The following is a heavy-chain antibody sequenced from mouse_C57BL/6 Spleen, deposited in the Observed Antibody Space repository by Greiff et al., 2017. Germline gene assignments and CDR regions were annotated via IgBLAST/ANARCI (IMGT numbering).Heavy chain of an antibody. J-gene: IGHJ2*01. CDR3: ARSVYPYFDY. V-gene: IGHV1-61*01. CDR2: IYPSDSET. CDR1: GYTFTSYW. Sequence: QVQLQQPGAELVRPGSSVKLSCKASGYTFTSYWMAWVKQRPGQGLEWIGNIYPSDSETHYNQKFKDKATLTVDKSSSTAYMQLSSLTSEDSAVXYCARSVYPYFDYWGQGTTLTVSS. D-gene: IGHD2-1*01.